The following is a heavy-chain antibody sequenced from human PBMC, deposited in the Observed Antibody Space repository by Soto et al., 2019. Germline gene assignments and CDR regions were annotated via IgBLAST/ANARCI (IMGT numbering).Heavy chain of an antibody. D-gene: IGHD3-16*01. CDR1: GGSISSGGYS. J-gene: IGHJ4*02. Sequence: PSETLSLTCAVSGGSISSGGYSWSWIRQPPGKGLEWIGYIYHSGSTYYNPSLKSRVTISVDRSKNQFSLKLSSVTAADTAVYYCARDYTSSYHYDCTSYGDFDFWGLGTLVTVSS. CDR3: ARDYTSSYHYDCTSYGDFDF. V-gene: IGHV4-30-2*01. CDR2: IYHSGST.